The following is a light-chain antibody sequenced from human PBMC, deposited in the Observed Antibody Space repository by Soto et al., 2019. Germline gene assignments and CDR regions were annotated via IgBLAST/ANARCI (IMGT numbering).Light chain of an antibody. CDR1: RTVISRY. J-gene: IGKJ1*01. V-gene: IGKV3-20*01. CDR3: KQYGRT. CDR2: GAS. Sequence: ESVLTQFPGTLSLSPGERASLSCRASRTVISRYIAWYQQKPGQAPRLLIHGASNRATGIPDRFSGSGSGTDFTLTISRLEPEDFAMYYCKQYGRTFGQGTEVEVK.